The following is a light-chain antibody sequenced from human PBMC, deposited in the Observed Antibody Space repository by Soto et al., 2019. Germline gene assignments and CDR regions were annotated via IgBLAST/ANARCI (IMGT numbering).Light chain of an antibody. V-gene: IGKV3-11*01. Sequence: EIVLTQSRATLSLSPGERATLSCRTSQSVGSFLAWYQQKPGQAPRLLIYDTSIRATGIPARFSGSGSGTDFTLTISSLEPEDFAVYYCQQYNNWPPITFGQGTRLEIK. CDR1: QSVGSF. J-gene: IGKJ5*01. CDR2: DTS. CDR3: QQYNNWPPIT.